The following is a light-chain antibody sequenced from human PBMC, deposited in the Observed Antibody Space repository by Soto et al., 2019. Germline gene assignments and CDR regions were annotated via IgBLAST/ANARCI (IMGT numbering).Light chain of an antibody. CDR1: SANIGGNS. CDR2: DDN. CDR3: GSWDSSLSAYV. J-gene: IGLJ1*01. V-gene: IGLV1-51*01. Sequence: SGLTQPPSMSAAPGQKVTISCSGSSANIGGNSVSWYQQLPGTAPKLLIYDDNKRPSGIPDRFSGSKSGTSATLGITGFQTGDEADYYCGSWDSSLSAYVFGTGTKVTVL.